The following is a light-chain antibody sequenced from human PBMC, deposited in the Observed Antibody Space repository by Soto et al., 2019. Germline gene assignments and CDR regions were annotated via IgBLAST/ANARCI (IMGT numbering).Light chain of an antibody. J-gene: IGKJ5*01. V-gene: IGKV3-11*01. Sequence: PGERATLSCRASQSVSSSHLAWYQQKPGQAPRLLIYDASNRATGIPARFSGSGSGTDFTLTISSLEPEDFAVYYCQQRSNWPITFGQGTRLEIK. CDR3: QQRSNWPIT. CDR1: QSVSSSH. CDR2: DAS.